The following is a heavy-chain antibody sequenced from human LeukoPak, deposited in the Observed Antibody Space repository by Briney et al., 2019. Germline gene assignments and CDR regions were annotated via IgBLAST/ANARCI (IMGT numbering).Heavy chain of an antibody. D-gene: IGHD3-3*01. CDR3: ARGEDLDFWSGSPMDV. CDR1: GFTVSFNY. Sequence: GGSLRLSCAASGFTVSFNYMSWARQAPGKGLEWVSVIYSGGSIYYADYVKGRFTISRDNSKNTLYLQMNSLRAEDTAVYYCARGEDLDFWSGSPMDVWGKGITVTVSS. J-gene: IGHJ6*03. V-gene: IGHV3-66*02. CDR2: IYSGGSI.